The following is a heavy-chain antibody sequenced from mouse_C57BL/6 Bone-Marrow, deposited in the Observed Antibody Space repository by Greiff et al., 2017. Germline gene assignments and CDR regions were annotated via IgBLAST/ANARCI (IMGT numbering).Heavy chain of an antibody. J-gene: IGHJ3*01. Sequence: LQESGAELARPGASVKLSCKASGYTFTSYGISWVKQRTGQGLEWIGEIYPRSGNTYYNEKFKGKATLTADKSSSTAYMALRSLTSEDSAVYFCATGEGYSRFAYWGQGTLVTVSA. CDR3: ATGEGYSRFAY. V-gene: IGHV1-81*01. D-gene: IGHD2-3*01. CDR1: GYTFTSYG. CDR2: IYPRSGNT.